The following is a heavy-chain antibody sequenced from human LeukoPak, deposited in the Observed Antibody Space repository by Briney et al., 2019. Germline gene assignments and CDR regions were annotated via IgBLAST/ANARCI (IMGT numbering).Heavy chain of an antibody. J-gene: IGHJ4*02. CDR1: GFTFSSYG. V-gene: IGHV3-7*01. CDR2: IKQDGSEK. CDR3: ATDLDDYGDPHDY. D-gene: IGHD4-17*01. Sequence: GGSLRLSCAASGFTFSSYGMSWVRQAPGKGLEGLGNIKQDGSEKYYVDSVKGRFTISRDNAKHSLYLQMNSLRAEDTAVYYCATDLDDYGDPHDYWGQGTLLTVSS.